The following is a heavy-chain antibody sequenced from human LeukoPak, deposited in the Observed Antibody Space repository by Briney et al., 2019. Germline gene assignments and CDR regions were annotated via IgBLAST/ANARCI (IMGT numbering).Heavy chain of an antibody. V-gene: IGHV3-33*01. Sequence: GRSLRLSCAASGFTFSSYGMHRVRQAPGKGLEWVAVIWYDGSNKYYADSVKGRFTISRDNSKNTLYLQMNSLRAEDTAVYYCARSGAYSSSWKYYFDYWGQGTLVTVSS. CDR1: GFTFSSYG. CDR3: ARSGAYSSSWKYYFDY. CDR2: IWYDGSNK. D-gene: IGHD6-13*01. J-gene: IGHJ4*02.